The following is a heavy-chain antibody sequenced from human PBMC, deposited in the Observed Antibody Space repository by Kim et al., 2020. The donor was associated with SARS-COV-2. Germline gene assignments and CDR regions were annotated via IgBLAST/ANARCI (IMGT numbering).Heavy chain of an antibody. D-gene: IGHD3-10*01. V-gene: IGHV4-31*03. Sequence: SETLSLTCTVSGGSISSGGYYWSWIRQHPGKGLEWIGYICYSGSTYYNPSLKSRVTISVDTSKNQFSLKLSSVTAADTAVYYCARDQGVTMAFDYWGQGTLVTVSS. CDR3: ARDQGVTMAFDY. CDR2: ICYSGST. J-gene: IGHJ4*02. CDR1: GGSISSGGYY.